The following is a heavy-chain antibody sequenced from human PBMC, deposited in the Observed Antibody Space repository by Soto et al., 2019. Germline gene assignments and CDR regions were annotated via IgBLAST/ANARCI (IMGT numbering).Heavy chain of an antibody. V-gene: IGHV2-26*01. CDR3: ARMDGDYNYYGLDV. J-gene: IGHJ6*02. CDR2: FFSDAER. CDR1: GFSLTNGRMG. D-gene: IGHD4-17*01. Sequence: SGPTLVNPTETLTLTCSVSGFSLTNGRMGVSWIRQPPGKALEWLAHFFSDAERSYSTSKQSRLNMYKDSSGSQVVLTMTNMAPADTATYFCARMDGDYNYYGLDVWGHGIAVTVSS.